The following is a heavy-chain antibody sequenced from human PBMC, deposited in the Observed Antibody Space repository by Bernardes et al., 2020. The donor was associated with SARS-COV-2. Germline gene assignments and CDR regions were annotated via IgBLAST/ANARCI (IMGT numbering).Heavy chain of an antibody. CDR3: ATATFQDTWGLDAMDV. V-gene: IGHV5-10-1*01. CDR2: IDPDDSYT. CDR1: GYTFTDYW. J-gene: IGHJ6*02. D-gene: IGHD2-21*01. Sequence: GASLKISCKGSGYTFTDYWISWVRQMPGKGLEWMGRIDPDDSYTIYSPSFQGHVSISADKSISTVYLQWSGLMASDTATYYCATATFQDTWGLDAMDVWGQGTTVSVSS.